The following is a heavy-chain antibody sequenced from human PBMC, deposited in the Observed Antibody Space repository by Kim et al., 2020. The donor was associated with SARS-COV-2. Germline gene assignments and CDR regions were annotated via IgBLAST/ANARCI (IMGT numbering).Heavy chain of an antibody. V-gene: IGHV4-59*01. D-gene: IGHD3-9*01. CDR2: GST. Sequence: GSTTVGPSLKSGVSISLDTSKHQFSRNLSSVTAADTALYYCARVQYDSFEIWGQGTMVTVSS. J-gene: IGHJ3*02. CDR3: ARVQYDSFEI.